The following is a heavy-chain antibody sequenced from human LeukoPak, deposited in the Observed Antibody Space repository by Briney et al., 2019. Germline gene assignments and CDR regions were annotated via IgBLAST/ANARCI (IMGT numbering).Heavy chain of an antibody. CDR2: IYYSGST. CDR3: ARTLYGSDAFDI. V-gene: IGHV4-59*11. D-gene: IGHD3-10*01. CDR1: GGSISSHY. J-gene: IGHJ3*02. Sequence: SETLSLTCTVSGGSISSHYWSWIRQPPGKGLEWIGYIYYSGSTNYNPSLKSRVTISVDTSKNQFSLKLSSVTAADTAVYYCARTLYGSDAFDIWGQGTMVTASS.